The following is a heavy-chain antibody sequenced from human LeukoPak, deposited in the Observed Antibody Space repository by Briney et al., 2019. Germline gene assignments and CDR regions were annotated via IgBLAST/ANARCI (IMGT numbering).Heavy chain of an antibody. J-gene: IGHJ3*02. CDR1: GGSISSGGYY. CDR3: ARDRGAPQQLVGRYYAFDI. V-gene: IGHV4-30-2*01. D-gene: IGHD6-13*01. Sequence: SQTLSLTCTVSGGSISSGGYYWSWIRQPPGKGLEWIGYIYHSGSTYYNPSLKSRVTISVDRSKNQFSLKLSSVTAADTAVYYCARDRGAPQQLVGRYYAFDIWGQGTMVTVSS. CDR2: IYHSGST.